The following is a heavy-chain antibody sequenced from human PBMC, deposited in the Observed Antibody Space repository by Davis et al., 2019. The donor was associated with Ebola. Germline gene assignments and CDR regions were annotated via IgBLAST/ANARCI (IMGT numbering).Heavy chain of an antibody. V-gene: IGHV1-69*13. CDR1: GGTFSSYT. CDR2: VIPVFGTT. D-gene: IGHD4-23*01. CDR3: AQERGIYGGSSFSDF. Sequence: SVKVSCKASGGTFSSYTITWVRQAPGQGLEWMGWVIPVFGTTNYAQKFQGRVTISADEFTSTAFMEIRGLRFEDTAVYYCAQERGIYGGSSFSDFWGPGTQVTVSS. J-gene: IGHJ4*02.